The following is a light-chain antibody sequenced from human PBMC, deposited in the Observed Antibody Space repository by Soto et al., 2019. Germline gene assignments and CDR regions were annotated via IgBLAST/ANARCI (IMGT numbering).Light chain of an antibody. CDR1: QSVLYSFNRKSY. J-gene: IGKJ1*01. CDR3: QQYYSSPRT. V-gene: IGKV4-1*01. Sequence: DIMMAQSPDSLAVSLGERATINCKSSQSVLYSFNRKSYLAWYQQKPGQAPKLLIHSASTRESGVPDRFSGSGSGTDFTLTISSLQAEDVAVYYCQQYYSSPRTFGQGTKVEIK. CDR2: SAS.